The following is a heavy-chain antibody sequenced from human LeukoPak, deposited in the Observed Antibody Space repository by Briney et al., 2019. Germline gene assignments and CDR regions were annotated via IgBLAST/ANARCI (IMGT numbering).Heavy chain of an antibody. J-gene: IGHJ5*02. CDR2: IYYSGST. CDR1: GGSISSYY. D-gene: IGHD7-27*01. CDR3: ARGDGENWFDP. Sequence: PETLSLTCTVSGGSISSYYWSWIRQPPEKGLEWIGYIYYSGSTNYNPSLKSRVTISVDTSKNQFSLKLSSVTAADTAVYYCARGDGENWFDPWGQGTLVTVSS. V-gene: IGHV4-59*01.